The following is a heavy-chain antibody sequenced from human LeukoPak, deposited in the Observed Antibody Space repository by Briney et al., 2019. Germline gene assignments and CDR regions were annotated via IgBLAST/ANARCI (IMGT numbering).Heavy chain of an antibody. J-gene: IGHJ5*02. CDR1: GGSISGHD. Sequence: PSETLSLTCTVSGGSISGHDWSWIRQPPGQGLEWIGYIYYSGSTNYNPSLKRRVTISVDTSKNQFPLKLSSVTAADTAVYYCARASKNYDFWSGTTYNWFDPWGQGTLVTVSS. CDR2: IYYSGST. D-gene: IGHD3-3*01. CDR3: ARASKNYDFWSGTTYNWFDP. V-gene: IGHV4-59*11.